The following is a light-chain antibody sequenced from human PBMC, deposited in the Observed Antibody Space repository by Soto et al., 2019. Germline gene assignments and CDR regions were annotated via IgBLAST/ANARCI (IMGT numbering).Light chain of an antibody. CDR1: QDIGNF. V-gene: IGKV1-NL1*01. CDR2: AAS. Sequence: ILMTQSPSSLSAFVGDRVTITCRASQDIGNFLAWYQQKPGKVPKLLIYAASSRATGIPARFSGSGSGTDFTLIIDRLEAEDFAVYFCQQYGSSQLTFGGGTKVDI. CDR3: QQYGSSQLT. J-gene: IGKJ4*01.